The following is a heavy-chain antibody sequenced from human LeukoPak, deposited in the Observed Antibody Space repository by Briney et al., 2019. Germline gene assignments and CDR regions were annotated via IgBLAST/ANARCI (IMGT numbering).Heavy chain of an antibody. J-gene: IGHJ6*04. D-gene: IGHD3-10*02. CDR3: AELGITMIGGV. CDR1: GFTFSSYA. CDR2: IVSSGDST. Sequence: GGSLRLSCAASGFTFSSYAMSWVRQAPGKGLEWVSAIVSSGDSTYYADSVKGRFTISRDNAKNSLYLQMNSLRAEDTAVYYCAELGITMIGGVWGKGTTVTISS. V-gene: IGHV3-23*01.